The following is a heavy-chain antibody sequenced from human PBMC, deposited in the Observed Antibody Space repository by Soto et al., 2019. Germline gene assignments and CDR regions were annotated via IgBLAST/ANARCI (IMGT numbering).Heavy chain of an antibody. Sequence: ASVKVSCKASGYTVTGYYMQWVRQAPGQGLEWMGWINPNSGGTSYAQKFQGRVTLSRDTSINTAYLELSRLRFDDAAVYFCARERYQVISDGMDVWGQGTTVTAP. CDR1: GYTVTGYY. D-gene: IGHD2-2*01. V-gene: IGHV1-2*02. CDR3: ARERYQVISDGMDV. CDR2: INPNSGGT. J-gene: IGHJ6*02.